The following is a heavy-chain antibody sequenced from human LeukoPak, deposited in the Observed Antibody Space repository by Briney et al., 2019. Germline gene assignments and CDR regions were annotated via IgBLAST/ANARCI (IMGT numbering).Heavy chain of an antibody. J-gene: IGHJ5*02. Sequence: PGGSLRLSCAASGFTFSSYAMHWVRQAPGKGLGWVAVISYDGSNKYYADSVKGRFTISRDNSKNTLYLQMNSLRAEDTAVYYCARSHPGNWFDPWGQGTLVTVSS. V-gene: IGHV3-30-3*01. CDR1: GFTFSSYA. CDR2: ISYDGSNK. CDR3: ARSHPGNWFDP.